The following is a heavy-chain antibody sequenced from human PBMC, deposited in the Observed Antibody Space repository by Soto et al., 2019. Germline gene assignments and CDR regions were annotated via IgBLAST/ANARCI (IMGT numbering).Heavy chain of an antibody. J-gene: IGHJ3*02. V-gene: IGHV5-51*01. CDR1: GYSFTSYW. D-gene: IGHD3-22*01. CDR2: IYPGDSDT. CDR3: ARPHYYYDSSGRGDHDAFDI. Sequence: PGESLKISCKGSGYSFTSYWIGWVRQMPGKGLEWMGIIYPGDSDTRYSPSFQGQVTISADKSISTAYLQWSSLKASDTAMYYCARPHYYYDSSGRGDHDAFDIWGQGTMVTVSS.